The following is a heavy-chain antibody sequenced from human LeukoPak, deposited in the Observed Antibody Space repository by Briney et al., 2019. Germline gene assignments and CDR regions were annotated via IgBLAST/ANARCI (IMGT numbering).Heavy chain of an antibody. Sequence: GGSLRLSCAASGFTFSTYSMNWVRQAPGKGLEWVSSIISSSSSIYYADSVKGRFTISRDNAKDSLYLQMNSLRAEDTAVYYCARELVTSSYWGQGTLVTVSS. V-gene: IGHV3-21*01. J-gene: IGHJ4*02. D-gene: IGHD4-23*01. CDR3: ARELVTSSY. CDR1: GFTFSTYS. CDR2: IISSSSSI.